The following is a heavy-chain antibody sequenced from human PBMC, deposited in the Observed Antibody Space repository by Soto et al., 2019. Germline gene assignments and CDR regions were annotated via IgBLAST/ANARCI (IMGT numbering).Heavy chain of an antibody. Sequence: PGGSLRLSCAASGFTFSSYWMSWVRQAPGKGLEWVANIKQDGSEKYYVDSVKGRFTISRDNAKNSLYLQMNSLRAEDTAVYYCASTSSVDIVAPYYFDYWGQGTLVTVSS. V-gene: IGHV3-7*01. D-gene: IGHD5-12*01. CDR1: GFTFSSYW. CDR3: ASTSSVDIVAPYYFDY. CDR2: IKQDGSEK. J-gene: IGHJ4*02.